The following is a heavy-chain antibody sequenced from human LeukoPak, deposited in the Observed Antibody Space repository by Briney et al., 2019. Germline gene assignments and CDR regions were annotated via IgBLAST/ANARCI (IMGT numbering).Heavy chain of an antibody. V-gene: IGHV3-30-3*01. J-gene: IGHJ4*02. CDR1: GFTFSSYA. CDR3: ARTTEDYDSSGYYNAPFDY. Sequence: GSLRLSCAASGFTFSSYAMHWVRQAPGKGLEWVAVISYDGSNKYYADSVKGRFTISRDNSKNTLYLQMNSLRAEDTAVYYCARTTEDYDSSGYYNAPFDYWGQGTLVTVSS. D-gene: IGHD3-22*01. CDR2: ISYDGSNK.